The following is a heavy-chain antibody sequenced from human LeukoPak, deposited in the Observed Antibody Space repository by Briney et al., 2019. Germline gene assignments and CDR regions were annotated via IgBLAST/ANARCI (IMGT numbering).Heavy chain of an antibody. V-gene: IGHV4-39*01. D-gene: IGHD3-16*01. CDR2: RYYSGAT. CDR1: GGSISSSSYY. Sequence: PSETLSLTCTVSGGSISSSSYYWGWIRQPPGKGLEWIGSRYYSGATYYNPSLKSRVTISVDTSKNQFSLKLSSVTAADTAVYYCARTHIDYDQRRSPKYYFDYWGQGTLVTVSS. J-gene: IGHJ4*02. CDR3: ARTHIDYDQRRSPKYYFDY.